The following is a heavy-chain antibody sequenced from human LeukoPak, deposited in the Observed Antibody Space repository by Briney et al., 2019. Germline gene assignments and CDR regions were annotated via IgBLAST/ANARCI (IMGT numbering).Heavy chain of an antibody. D-gene: IGHD6-19*01. Sequence: GASVKVSCKASGYTLTGYYMHWVRQAPGQGLEWMGWINPNSGGTNYAQKFQGRVTMTTDTSTSTAYMELRSLRSDDTAVYYCARVPGGQQWLVLSYYYMDVWGKGTTVTVSS. CDR1: GYTLTGYY. V-gene: IGHV1-2*02. J-gene: IGHJ6*03. CDR2: INPNSGGT. CDR3: ARVPGGQQWLVLSYYYMDV.